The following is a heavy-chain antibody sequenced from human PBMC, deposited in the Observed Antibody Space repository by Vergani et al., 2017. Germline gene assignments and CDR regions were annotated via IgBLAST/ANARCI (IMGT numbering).Heavy chain of an antibody. V-gene: IGHV4-34*01. D-gene: IGHD1-26*01. CDR1: GGSFSGYY. Sequence: QVQLQQWGAGLLKPSETLSLTCAVYGGSFSGYYWSWIRQPPGKGLEWIGEINHSGSTNYNPSLKSRVTISVDTSKNQFSLKLSSVTAADTAVYYCARGLGVGATPTLDYWGQGTLVTVSS. J-gene: IGHJ4*02. CDR3: ARGLGVGATPTLDY. CDR2: INHSGST.